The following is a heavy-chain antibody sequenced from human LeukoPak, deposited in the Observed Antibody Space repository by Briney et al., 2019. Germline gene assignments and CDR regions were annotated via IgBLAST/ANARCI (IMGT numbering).Heavy chain of an antibody. CDR2: VGISSGNT. V-gene: IGHV3-48*01. J-gene: IGHJ4*02. CDR3: ARDTKYAFDN. Sequence: GGSLRLSCAASGFTFSDYSMNWVRQAPGKGLEWISYVGISSGNTKYADSVKGRFTISGDKAKNSLYLRMNSLRVEDTAVYHCARDTKYAFDNWGQGTLVTVSS. D-gene: IGHD2-2*01. CDR1: GFTFSDYS.